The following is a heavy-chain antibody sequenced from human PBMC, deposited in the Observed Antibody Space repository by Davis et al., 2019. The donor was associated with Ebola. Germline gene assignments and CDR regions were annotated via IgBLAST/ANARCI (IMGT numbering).Heavy chain of an antibody. CDR1: GGSISSSSYY. Sequence: SETLSLTCTVSGGSISSSSYYWGWIRQPPGKGLEWIGSIYYSGSTYYNPSLKSRVTISVDTSKNQFSLKLSSVTAADTAVYYCARGVGWFDPWGQGTLVTVSS. V-gene: IGHV4-39*01. CDR3: ARGVGWFDP. J-gene: IGHJ5*02. CDR2: IYYSGST. D-gene: IGHD2-2*01.